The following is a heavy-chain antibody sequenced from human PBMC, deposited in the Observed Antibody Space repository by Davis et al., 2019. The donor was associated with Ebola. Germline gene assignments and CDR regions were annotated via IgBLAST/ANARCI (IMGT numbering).Heavy chain of an antibody. CDR2: ISYDAGNE. D-gene: IGHD3-3*01. V-gene: IGHV3-30*18. Sequence: PGGSLRLSCAASGFTFSNYGMHWVRQAPGKGLEWVAVISYDAGNEHYADSVKGRFTISRDNSKNTLYLQMNSLRAEDTAVYYCAKGTIPSSGAWGQGTLVTVSS. CDR3: AKGTIPSSGA. J-gene: IGHJ5*02. CDR1: GFTFSNYG.